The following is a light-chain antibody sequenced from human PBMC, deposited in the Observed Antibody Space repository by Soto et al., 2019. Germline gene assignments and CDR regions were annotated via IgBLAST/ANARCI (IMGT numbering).Light chain of an antibody. CDR1: SSDVGSYNL. CDR2: EGS. V-gene: IGLV2-23*01. Sequence: QSMLTQPASVSGSPGQSITISCTGTSSDVGSYNLVSWYQQHPGKAPKLMIYEGSKRPSGVSNRFSGSKSGNTASLAISGLQAEDEADYYCCSYAGSSTSLYVFGTGTKVTVL. CDR3: CSYAGSSTSLYV. J-gene: IGLJ1*01.